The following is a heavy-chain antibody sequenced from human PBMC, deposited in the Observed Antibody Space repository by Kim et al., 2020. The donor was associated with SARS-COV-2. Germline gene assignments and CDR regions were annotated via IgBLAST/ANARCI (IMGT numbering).Heavy chain of an antibody. J-gene: IGHJ5*02. D-gene: IGHD3-22*01. CDR2: IYYSGST. V-gene: IGHV4-31*03. Sequence: SETLSLTCTVSGGSINSGGYYWSWIRQHPGKGLEWIGYIYYSGSTYYNPSLKSRVTISVDTSKNQFSLKLSSVTAADTAVYYCARGVHYYDSSGTQDWFDPWGQGTLVTVSS. CDR3: ARGVHYYDSSGTQDWFDP. CDR1: GGSINSGGYY.